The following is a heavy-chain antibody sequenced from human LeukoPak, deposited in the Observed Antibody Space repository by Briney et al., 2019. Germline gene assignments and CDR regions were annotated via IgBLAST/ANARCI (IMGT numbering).Heavy chain of an antibody. CDR2: INPTGGSI. CDR1: GYTFTSYY. CDR3: ARDRGYCSGGSCYTDY. D-gene: IGHD2-15*01. V-gene: IGHV1-46*01. J-gene: IGHJ4*02. Sequence: ASVKVSCKASGYTFTSYYIHWVRQAPGQGLEWIGIINPTGGSISYAQNFQGRVTMTRDTSTSTVYMELRSLRSEDTAVYYCARDRGYCSGGSCYTDYWGQGTLVTVSS.